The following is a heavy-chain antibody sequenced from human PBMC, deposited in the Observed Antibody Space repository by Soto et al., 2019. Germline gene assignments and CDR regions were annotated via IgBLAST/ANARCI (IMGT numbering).Heavy chain of an antibody. Sequence: HPGGSLRLSCAASGFTFDDYAMHWVRQAPGKGLEWVSGISWNSGSIGYADSVKGRFTISRDNAKNSLYLQMNSLRAEDTALYYCAKDMRRYYGSGNYDGRDVWGHGTTFTVSS. J-gene: IGHJ6*02. CDR2: ISWNSGSI. CDR1: GFTFDDYA. D-gene: IGHD3-10*01. CDR3: AKDMRRYYGSGNYDGRDV. V-gene: IGHV3-9*01.